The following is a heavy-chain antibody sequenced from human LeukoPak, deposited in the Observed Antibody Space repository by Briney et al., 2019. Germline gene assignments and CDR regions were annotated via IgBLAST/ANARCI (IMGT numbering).Heavy chain of an antibody. Sequence: ASVKVSCKASGYTFTTYGISWVRQAPGQGLEWMGCIITYNGNTNYAQKLQGRVTMTTDTSTSTAYMELRSLRSEDTAVYYCAKRNCTGGSCYDGRGWFDPWGQGTLVIVSS. CDR2: IITYNGNT. CDR3: AKRNCTGGSCYDGRGWFDP. D-gene: IGHD2-15*01. J-gene: IGHJ5*02. CDR1: GYTFTTYG. V-gene: IGHV1-18*01.